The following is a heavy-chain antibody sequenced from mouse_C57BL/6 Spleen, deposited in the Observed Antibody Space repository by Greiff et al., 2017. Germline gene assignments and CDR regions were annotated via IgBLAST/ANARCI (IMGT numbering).Heavy chain of an antibody. CDR3: TTSDEAWFAY. J-gene: IGHJ3*01. V-gene: IGHV14-1*01. CDR1: GFNIKDYY. Sequence: VQLQQSGAELVRPGASVKLSCTASGFNIKDYYMPWVKQRPEQGLEWIGRIDPEVGDPEYAPKVQGKATITADTSSNTSYLQLSSLTAEDTAVNYCTTSDEAWFAYWGQGTLVTVSA. CDR2: IDPEVGDP.